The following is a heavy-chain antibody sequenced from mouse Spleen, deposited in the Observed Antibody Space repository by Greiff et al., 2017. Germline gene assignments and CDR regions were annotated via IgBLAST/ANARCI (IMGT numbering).Heavy chain of an antibody. CDR2: IYPSDSYT. CDR1: GYTFTSYW. D-gene: IGHD2-5*01. CDR3: ARSGGYSTPWFAY. Sequence: QVQLQQPGAELVRPGASVKLSCKASGYTFTSYWINWVKQRPGQGLEWIGNIYPSDSYTNYNQKFKDKATLTVDKSSSTAYMELRSLTSEDSAVYYCARSGGYSTPWFAYWGQGTLVTVSA. J-gene: IGHJ3*01. V-gene: IGHV1-69*02.